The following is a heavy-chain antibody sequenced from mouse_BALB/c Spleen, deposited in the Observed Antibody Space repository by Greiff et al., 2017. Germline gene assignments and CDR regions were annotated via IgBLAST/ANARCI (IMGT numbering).Heavy chain of an antibody. CDR2: ISTYSGNT. CDR3: ARCTKTPFAY. V-gene: IGHV1S137*01. CDR1: GYTFTDYA. D-gene: IGHD1-1*01. J-gene: IGHJ3*01. Sequence: VQLQESGPELVRPGASVKISCKGSGYTFTDYAMHWVKQSHAKSLEWIGFISTYSGNTNYNQKFKGKATMTVDKSSSTAYMELARLTSEDSAIYYCARCTKTPFAYWGQGTLVTVSA.